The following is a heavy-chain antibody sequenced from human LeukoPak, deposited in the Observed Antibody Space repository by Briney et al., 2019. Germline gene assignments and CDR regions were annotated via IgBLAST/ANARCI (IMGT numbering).Heavy chain of an antibody. CDR3: AREHQGISIFGVVDY. J-gene: IGHJ4*02. D-gene: IGHD3-3*01. CDR2: IYSGGTT. V-gene: IGHV3-53*05. Sequence: GGSLRLSCAVSGFTVSGNYMSWVRQAPGKGLEWVSLIYSGGTTYYADSVKGRFTISRDNSKNTLYVQMNSLRAEDTAVYYCAREHQGISIFGVVDYWGQGTLVTVSS. CDR1: GFTVSGNY.